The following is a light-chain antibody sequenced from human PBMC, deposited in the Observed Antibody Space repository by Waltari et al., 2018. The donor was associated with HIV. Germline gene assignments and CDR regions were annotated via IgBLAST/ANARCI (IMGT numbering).Light chain of an antibody. J-gene: IGKJ2*01. CDR3: QQYSSSPRT. V-gene: IGKV3-20*01. CDR1: RSVSSGF. Sequence: EIVLTQSPGTQSLSPGESVSLSCRASRSVSSGFLAWYQHKPGQAPRLLIHDTSTRAAGIPDRFSGSGSGTDFTLTISRLEPEDFAVYFCQQYSSSPRTFGQGTKLEI. CDR2: DTS.